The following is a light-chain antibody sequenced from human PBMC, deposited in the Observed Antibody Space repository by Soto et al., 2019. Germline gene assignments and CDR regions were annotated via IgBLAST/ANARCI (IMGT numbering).Light chain of an antibody. J-gene: IGLJ1*01. V-gene: IGLV2-14*01. CDR2: EVR. CDR1: SSDIGGYDY. Sequence: QSALTRPASVSGSPGQSITISCTGTSSDIGGYDYVSWYQQRPGKAPKLMIYEVRYRPSGVSNRFSGSKSGNTASLTISGLQAEDEADYYCCSYTRTSNHYFFGSGAKVTVL. CDR3: CSYTRTSNHYF.